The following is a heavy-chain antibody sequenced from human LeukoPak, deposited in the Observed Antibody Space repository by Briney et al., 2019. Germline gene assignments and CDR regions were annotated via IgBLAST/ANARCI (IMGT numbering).Heavy chain of an antibody. D-gene: IGHD6-13*01. CDR1: GGSISSYY. CDR2: IYTSGST. J-gene: IGHJ5*02. CDR3: ARVAAAGTIDWFDP. Sequence: SETLSLTCTVSGGSISSYYWSWSRQPAGKGLEWIGRIYTSGSTNYNPSLKSRVTMSVDTSKNQFSLKLSSVTAADMAVYYCARVAAAGTIDWFDPWGQGTLVTVSS. V-gene: IGHV4-4*07.